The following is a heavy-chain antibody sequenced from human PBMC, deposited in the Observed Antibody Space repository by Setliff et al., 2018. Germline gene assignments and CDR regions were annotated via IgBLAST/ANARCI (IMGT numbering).Heavy chain of an antibody. Sequence: PSETLSLTCAVYGGSFTTYFWSWIRQPPGKGLEWIGESSHSGSTNYNPSLKSRVTMSVDRSKNQFSLNLNSVTAADTAVYYFRLAHCSSPSCEEALDYWSQGTLVTVSS. CDR1: GGSFTTYF. CDR2: SSHSGST. CDR3: RLAHCSSPSCEEALDY. V-gene: IGHV4-34*01. J-gene: IGHJ4*02. D-gene: IGHD2-2*01.